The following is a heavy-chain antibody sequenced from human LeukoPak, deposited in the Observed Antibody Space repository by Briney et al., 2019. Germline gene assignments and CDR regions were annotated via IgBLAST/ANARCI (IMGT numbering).Heavy chain of an antibody. V-gene: IGHV3-23*01. J-gene: IGHJ4*02. CDR1: GFTFSSYA. Sequence: PGGSLRLSCAASGFTFSSYAMSWVRQAPGKGLEWVSAISGSGGSTYYADSVKGRFTISRDNSKNTLYLQMNSPRAEDTAVYYCANGYSGYDGPFDYWGQGTLVTVSS. CDR3: ANGYSGYDGPFDY. D-gene: IGHD5-12*01. CDR2: ISGSGGST.